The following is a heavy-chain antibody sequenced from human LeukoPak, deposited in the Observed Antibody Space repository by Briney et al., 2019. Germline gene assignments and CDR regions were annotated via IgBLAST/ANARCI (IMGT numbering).Heavy chain of an antibody. CDR2: ISSNGGST. D-gene: IGHD6-19*01. Sequence: GGSLRLSCAASGFTFSIYAMHWVRQAPGKGLGYVSAISSNGGSTYYANSVKGRFTISRDNSKNTLYLQMGSLRAEDMAVYYCAKMKDSSGWWFYFDYWGQGTLVTVSS. V-gene: IGHV3-64*01. J-gene: IGHJ4*02. CDR1: GFTFSIYA. CDR3: AKMKDSSGWWFYFDY.